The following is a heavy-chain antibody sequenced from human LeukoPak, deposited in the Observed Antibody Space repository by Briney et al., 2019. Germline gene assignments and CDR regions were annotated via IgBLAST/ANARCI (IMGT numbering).Heavy chain of an antibody. CDR1: GGSISSGYSY. J-gene: IGHJ6*03. CDR3: AREVGDYYYMDV. D-gene: IGHD1-26*01. V-gene: IGHV4-30-2*01. CDR2: FYHGGSI. Sequence: SQTLSLTCTVSGGSISSGYSYWSWIRQPPGKGLEWMGYFYHGGSIYYNPSLKGRVAISVDRSQNQFSLNLSSVTAADTAVYYCAREVGDYYYMDVWGKGTTATVSS.